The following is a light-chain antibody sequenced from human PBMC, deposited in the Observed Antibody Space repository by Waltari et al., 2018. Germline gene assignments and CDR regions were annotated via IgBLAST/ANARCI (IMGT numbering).Light chain of an antibody. CDR1: DSDVGPYDL. CDR3: SSYTTSSAPGV. J-gene: IGLJ1*01. V-gene: IGLV2-14*03. Sequence: QSALTQPASVSGSPGQSITISCYGTDSDVGPYDLVSWYQQHQGKRPHIIIYDVSNRPFGMSNRFSAAKSGNTASLTIAGRQAEDEADYYCSSYTTSSAPGVFGTGTRVTVL. CDR2: DVS.